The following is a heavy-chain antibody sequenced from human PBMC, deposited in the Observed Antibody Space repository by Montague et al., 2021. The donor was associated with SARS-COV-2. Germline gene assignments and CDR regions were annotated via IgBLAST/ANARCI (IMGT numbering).Heavy chain of an antibody. D-gene: IGHD5-24*01. CDR2: ISYDGSNK. CDR1: GFTFSSYA. Sequence: SLRLSCAASGFTFSSYAMHWVRQAPGKGLEWVAVISYDGSNKYYADSVKGRFTISRDNSKNTLYLQMNSLRAEDTAVYYCARDVGGYNDYWGQGTLVTVSS. J-gene: IGHJ4*02. CDR3: ARDVGGYNDY. V-gene: IGHV3-30*04.